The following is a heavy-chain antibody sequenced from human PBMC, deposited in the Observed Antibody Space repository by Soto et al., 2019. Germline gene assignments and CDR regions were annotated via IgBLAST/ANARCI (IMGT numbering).Heavy chain of an antibody. V-gene: IGHV3-33*01. CDR2: IYYDGSNR. D-gene: IGHD2-8*01. J-gene: IGHJ4*01. CDR1: GFTFGTYA. CDR3: ARAFCTNGVCYYFFDY. Sequence: QVQLVESGGGVVQPGGSLRLSCAASGFTFGTYAMHWVRQAPGKGLEWVAVIYYDGSNRYYGDAVKGRFTISRDNSKSKLYLQMSSLRVEDTAVYYCARAFCTNGVCYYFFDYWGHGTLVTVSS.